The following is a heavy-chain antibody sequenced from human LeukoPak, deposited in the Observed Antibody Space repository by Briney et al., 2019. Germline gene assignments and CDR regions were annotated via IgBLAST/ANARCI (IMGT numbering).Heavy chain of an antibody. D-gene: IGHD4-23*01. J-gene: IGHJ4*02. V-gene: IGHV4-34*01. CDR2: INDRGHT. CDR3: ARDPTTVVTTPYYFDF. CDR1: GGSFSGYH. Sequence: SETLSLTCAVHGGSFSGYHWNCIRQSPGKGLEWIGEINDRGHTNYNPSLESRVTISVDTSKKQFSLKLNSVTAADTAVYYCARDPTTVVTTPYYFDFWSLGTLVTVSS.